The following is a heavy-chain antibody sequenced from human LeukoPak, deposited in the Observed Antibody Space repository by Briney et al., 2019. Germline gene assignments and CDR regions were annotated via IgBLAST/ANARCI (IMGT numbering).Heavy chain of an antibody. D-gene: IGHD3-22*01. CDR1: RFTFSTYG. CDR3: AKSSYYDSSGYYREYYFDY. J-gene: IGHJ4*01. Sequence: GGSLRLSCAASRFTFSTYGMSWVRQAPGKGPEWVSSITGGGGSTYYADSVKGRFTISRDNSKNTLYLQMNSLRAEDTAVYYCAKSSYYDSSGYYREYYFDYWGQGTLVTVSS. V-gene: IGHV3-23*01. CDR2: ITGGGGST.